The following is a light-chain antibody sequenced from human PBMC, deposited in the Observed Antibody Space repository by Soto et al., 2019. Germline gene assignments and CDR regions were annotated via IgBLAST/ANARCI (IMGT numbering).Light chain of an antibody. V-gene: IGKV3-20*01. Sequence: EIVLTQSPGTLSLSPGEIATLSCRASQSVSSSYLAWYQQKPGQAPRLLIYGASSRATGIPDRFSGSGSGTAFTLTISRLEPEDFAVDYCQQYGSSPRTFGQGTKLVIK. CDR3: QQYGSSPRT. CDR2: GAS. CDR1: QSVSSSY. J-gene: IGKJ2*01.